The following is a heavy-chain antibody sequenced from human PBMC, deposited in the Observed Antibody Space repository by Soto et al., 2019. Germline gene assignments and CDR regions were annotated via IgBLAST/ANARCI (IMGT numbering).Heavy chain of an antibody. CDR3: ARYSGGDCIDY. D-gene: IGHD2-21*02. CDR2: IKYDGSEK. J-gene: IGHJ4*02. V-gene: IGHV3-7*04. CDR1: GFTFNNFW. Sequence: EVQLVESGGDLVQPGGSLRLSCVVSGFTFNNFWMSWVRQAPGRGLEWVANIKYDGSEKFYLDSVKGRFSISRDDAKNTLYLQMNSLRAEDTAMYYCARYSGGDCIDYWGQGTLVTVSS.